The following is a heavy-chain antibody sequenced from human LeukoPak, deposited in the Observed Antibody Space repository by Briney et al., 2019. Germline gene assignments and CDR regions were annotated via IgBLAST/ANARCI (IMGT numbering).Heavy chain of an antibody. V-gene: IGHV4-59*01. CDR1: GGSISKYY. CDR3: ARNLIPEQLVLNF. D-gene: IGHD6-13*01. CDR2: TYYTGST. Sequence: SETLSLTCTVSGGSISKYYWNWIRQPPGKGLEWIGYTYYTGSTNYNPSLKSRVTMSVDTSKNQFSLNLRSVTPEDTAVYYCARNLIPEQLVLNFWGQGTLVTVSS. J-gene: IGHJ4*02.